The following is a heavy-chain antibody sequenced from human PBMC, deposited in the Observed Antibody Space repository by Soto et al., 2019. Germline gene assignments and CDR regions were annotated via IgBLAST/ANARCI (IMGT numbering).Heavy chain of an antibody. CDR3: ARALNRALMVRGVIPIFDY. CDR2: INWNGGST. D-gene: IGHD3-10*01. J-gene: IGHJ4*02. V-gene: IGHV3-20*04. CDR1: GFTFDDYG. Sequence: GGSLRLSCAASGFTFDDYGMSWVRQAPGKGLEWVSGINWNGGSTGYADSVKGRFTISRDNAKNSLYLQMNSLRAEDTALYYCARALNRALMVRGVIPIFDYWGQGTLVTVSS.